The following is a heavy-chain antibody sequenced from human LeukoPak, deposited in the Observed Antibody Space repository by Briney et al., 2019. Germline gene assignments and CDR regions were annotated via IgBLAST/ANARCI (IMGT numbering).Heavy chain of an antibody. CDR3: ARSREVTVSGPQFDY. D-gene: IGHD4-23*01. Sequence: GASVKVSCKASGYRFTSDGIAWVRQAPGQGLEWMGWISVNSGYTNYAQKVQSRVTMTADTSTSTVYMELRSLRSDDTAIYYCARSREVTVSGPQFDYWGQGTLVTVSS. CDR1: GYRFTSDG. CDR2: ISVNSGYT. V-gene: IGHV1-18*01. J-gene: IGHJ4*02.